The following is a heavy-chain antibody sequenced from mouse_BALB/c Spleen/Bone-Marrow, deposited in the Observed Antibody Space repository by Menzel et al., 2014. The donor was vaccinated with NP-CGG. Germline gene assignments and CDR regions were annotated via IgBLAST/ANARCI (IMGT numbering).Heavy chain of an antibody. CDR3: ARNHFGSNSLGY. V-gene: IGHV14-3*02. J-gene: IGHJ3*01. CDR1: GFNIKDTY. Sequence: EAQLQQSGAELVKPGASAKLSCTASGFNIKDTYMHWVKQRPEQGLEWIGRIDPANGNTKYDPKFQGKATITADTSSNTAYLQLSSLTSEDTAVYYCARNHFGSNSLGYWGRGTLVTISA. D-gene: IGHD1-1*01. CDR2: IDPANGNT.